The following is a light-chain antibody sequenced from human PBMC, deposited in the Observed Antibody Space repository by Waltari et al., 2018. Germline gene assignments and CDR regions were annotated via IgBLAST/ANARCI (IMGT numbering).Light chain of an antibody. CDR2: AAS. Sequence: AIQMTQSPSSLSASVGDTITITCRASQGIRNDLGWYQQKPGKAPKLLIYAASNLQSGVPSRFSGSGSGTDFTLTITSLQPEDFAIYYCLQDYSFPWAFGQGTKVEIK. CDR1: QGIRND. V-gene: IGKV1-6*01. CDR3: LQDYSFPWA. J-gene: IGKJ1*01.